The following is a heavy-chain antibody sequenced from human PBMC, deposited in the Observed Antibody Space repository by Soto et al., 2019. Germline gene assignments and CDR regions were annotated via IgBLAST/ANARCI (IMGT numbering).Heavy chain of an antibody. CDR3: TNPYYSGSGSYPIFYAMDV. J-gene: IGHJ6*02. D-gene: IGHD3-10*01. Sequence: GGSLRLSCAAPGFTFSSYAMSWVRQSPGKGLEWVSTISGSGGSPYYADSVKARFTVSRDNSKNTLNLQLNSLGAEATPLYYCTNPYYSGSGSYPIFYAMDVWGQGTTVTVSS. V-gene: IGHV3-23*01. CDR1: GFTFSSYA. CDR2: ISGSGGSP.